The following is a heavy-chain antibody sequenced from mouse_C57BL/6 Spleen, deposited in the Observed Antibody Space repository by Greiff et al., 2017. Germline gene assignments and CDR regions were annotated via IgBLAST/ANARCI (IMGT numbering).Heavy chain of an antibody. CDR3: AREWLQRLDY. CDR1: GFTFSSYG. V-gene: IGHV5-6*01. J-gene: IGHJ4*01. D-gene: IGHD2-2*01. CDR2: ISSGGSYT. Sequence: EVKLVESGGDLVKPGGSLKLSCAASGFTFSSYGMSWVRQTPDKRLEWVATISSGGSYTYYPDSVKGRFTISRDNAKNTLYLQMSSLKSEDTAMYYCAREWLQRLDYWGQGTSVTVSS.